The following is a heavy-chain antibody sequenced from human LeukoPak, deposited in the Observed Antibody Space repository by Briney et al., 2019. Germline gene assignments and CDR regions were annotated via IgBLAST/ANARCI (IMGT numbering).Heavy chain of an antibody. CDR1: GYTFTGYY. CDR2: INPNSGGT. J-gene: IGHJ4*02. V-gene: IGHV1-2*02. CDR3: ARLRIAAFFELVDY. D-gene: IGHD6-13*01. Sequence: ASVKVSCKASGYTFTGYYMHWVRQAPGQGLEWMGWINPNSGGTNYAQKFQGRVTMTRDTSISTAYMELSRLRSDDTAVYYCARLRIAAFFELVDYWGQGTLVTVPS.